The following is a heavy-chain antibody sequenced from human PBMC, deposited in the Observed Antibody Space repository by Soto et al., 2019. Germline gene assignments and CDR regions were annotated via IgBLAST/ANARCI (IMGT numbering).Heavy chain of an antibody. CDR1: GFTVTSNY. Sequence: EVQLLETGGGLIQPGGSLRLSCLASGFTVTSNYMIWVRQPPGKGLEWVSTTFSGGSTNYADSVKGRFTISRDNSKNTVYLQMNNLRVEDTAVYYCAKKPPSTIQGWAFGMDVWGQGTTVSVSS. CDR3: AKKPPSTIQGWAFGMDV. J-gene: IGHJ6*02. V-gene: IGHV3-53*02. D-gene: IGHD2-8*01. CDR2: TFSGGST.